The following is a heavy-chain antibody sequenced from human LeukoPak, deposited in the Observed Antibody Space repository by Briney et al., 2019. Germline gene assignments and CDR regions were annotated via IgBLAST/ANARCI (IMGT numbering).Heavy chain of an antibody. J-gene: IGHJ6*03. CDR2: ISSSGSTI. Sequence: TGGSLRLSCAASGFTFSDYYMSWIRQAPGKGLEWVSYISSSGSTIYYADSVKGRFTISRDNAKNSLYLQMNSLRAEDTAVYYCARDRKYCSGGSCFYYYYMDVWGKGTTVTVSS. CDR1: GFTFSDYY. CDR3: ARDRKYCSGGSCFYYYYMDV. V-gene: IGHV3-11*04. D-gene: IGHD2-15*01.